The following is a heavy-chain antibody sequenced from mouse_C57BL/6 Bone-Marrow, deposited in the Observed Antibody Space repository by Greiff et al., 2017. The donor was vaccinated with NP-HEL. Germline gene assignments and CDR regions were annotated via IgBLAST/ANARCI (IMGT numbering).Heavy chain of an antibody. CDR1: GYTFTDYY. D-gene: IGHD1-1*01. Sequence: QVQLQQSGAELVRPGASVKLSCKASGYTFTDYYINWVKQRPGQGLEWIARIYPGSGNTYYNEKFKGKATLTAEKSSSTAYMQLSSLTSEDSAVYFCARPPIYYHGSLYAMDYWGQGTSVTVSS. CDR2: IYPGSGNT. CDR3: ARPPIYYHGSLYAMDY. J-gene: IGHJ4*01. V-gene: IGHV1-76*01.